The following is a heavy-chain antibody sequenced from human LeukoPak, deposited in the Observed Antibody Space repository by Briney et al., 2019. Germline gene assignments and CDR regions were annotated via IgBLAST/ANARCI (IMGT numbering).Heavy chain of an antibody. CDR1: GGSFSGYY. J-gene: IGHJ5*02. CDR3: ARHYRLLQVNWFDP. D-gene: IGHD2-21*02. Sequence: SETLSLTCAVYGGSFSGYYWSWIRQPPGKGLEWIGEINHSGSTNYNPSLKSRVTISVDTSKNQFSLKLSSVTAADTAVYYCARHYRLLQVNWFDPWGQGTLVTVSS. CDR2: INHSGST. V-gene: IGHV4-34*01.